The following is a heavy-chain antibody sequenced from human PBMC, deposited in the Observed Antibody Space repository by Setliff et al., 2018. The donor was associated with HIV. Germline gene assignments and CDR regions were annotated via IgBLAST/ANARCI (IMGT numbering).Heavy chain of an antibody. Sequence: ASVKVSCKASGYTFTSYDINWVRQATGQGLEWMGWMNPNSGNTGYAQEFQGRVTMTKNTSISTAYMEVSSLRSEDTAVYYCARGDDYSKHDYWGQGTLVTVSS. CDR3: ARGDDYSKHDY. CDR2: MNPNSGNT. D-gene: IGHD4-4*01. CDR1: GYTFTSYD. V-gene: IGHV1-8*01. J-gene: IGHJ4*02.